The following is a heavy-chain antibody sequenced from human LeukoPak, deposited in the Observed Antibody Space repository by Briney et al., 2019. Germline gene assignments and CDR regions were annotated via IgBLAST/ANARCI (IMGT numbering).Heavy chain of an antibody. V-gene: IGHV4-39*01. J-gene: IGHJ4*02. Sequence: SETLSLTCTVSGGSISSSSYYWGWIRQPPGKGLEWIGSIYYSGSTYCNPSLKSRVTISVDTSKNQFSLKLSSVTAADTAVYYCARAEGLLWFGELLSHYFDYWGQGTLVTVSS. D-gene: IGHD3-10*01. CDR3: ARAEGLLWFGELLSHYFDY. CDR2: IYYSGST. CDR1: GGSISSSSYY.